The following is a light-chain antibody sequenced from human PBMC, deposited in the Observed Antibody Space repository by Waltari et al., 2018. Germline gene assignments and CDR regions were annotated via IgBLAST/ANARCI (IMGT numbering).Light chain of an antibody. CDR2: SFS. J-gene: IGLJ2*01. CDR1: KSNIGAGFA. V-gene: IGLV1-40*01. Sequence: QSVLTQPPPVSGAPGQRVTISCSWTKSNIGAGFAFHWYQQVPGTAPKLLLHSFSNRPSGVSDRFSGFKSGASASLVITGLQAEDEAMYYCQSYDTTLSAVVFGGGTRLTV. CDR3: QSYDTTLSAVV.